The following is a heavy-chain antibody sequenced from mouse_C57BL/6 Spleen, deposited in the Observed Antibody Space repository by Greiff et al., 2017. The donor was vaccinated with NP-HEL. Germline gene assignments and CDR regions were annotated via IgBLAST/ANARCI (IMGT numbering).Heavy chain of an antibody. J-gene: IGHJ2*01. CDR3: ARGGSRVPFDY. CDR1: GYTFTDYY. D-gene: IGHD1-1*01. Sequence: VQLQQSGPELVKPGASVKISCKASGYTFTDYYMNWVKQSHGKSLEWIGDINPNNGGTSYNQKFKGKATLTVDKSSSTAYMELRSLTSEDSAVYYCARGGSRVPFDYWGQGTTLTVSS. CDR2: INPNNGGT. V-gene: IGHV1-26*01.